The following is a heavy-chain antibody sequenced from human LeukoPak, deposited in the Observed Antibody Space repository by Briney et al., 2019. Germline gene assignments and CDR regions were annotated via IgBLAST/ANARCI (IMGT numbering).Heavy chain of an antibody. CDR3: ARVGCSSTSCRYYFDY. J-gene: IGHJ4*02. CDR1: GFTFSSYG. D-gene: IGHD2-2*01. CDR2: IWYDGSNK. V-gene: IGHV3-33*01. Sequence: GGSLRLSCAASGFTFSSYGMHWVRQAPGKGLEWMAVIWYDGSNKYYADSVKGRFTISRDNSKNTLYLQMNSLRAEDTAVYYCARVGCSSTSCRYYFDYWGQGTLVTVSS.